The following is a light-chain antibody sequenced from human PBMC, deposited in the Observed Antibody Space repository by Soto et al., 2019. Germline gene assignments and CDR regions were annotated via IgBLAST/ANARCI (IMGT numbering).Light chain of an antibody. CDR3: CSDAGSSTSVV. Sequence: QSALTQPASVSGSPGQSITISCTGTSSDVGSYNLVSWYQQHPGKAPKLMIYEGSKRPSGVSNRFSGSKSGNTASLTISGLQAEDEADDYCCSDAGSSTSVVFGGGTKLTVL. CDR1: SSDVGSYNL. J-gene: IGLJ2*01. V-gene: IGLV2-23*01. CDR2: EGS.